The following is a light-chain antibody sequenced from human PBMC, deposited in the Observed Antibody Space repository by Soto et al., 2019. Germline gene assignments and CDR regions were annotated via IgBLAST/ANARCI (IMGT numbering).Light chain of an antibody. CDR1: QSVRSNY. CDR2: GAS. CDR3: QQYGGSPPLYT. V-gene: IGKV3-20*01. J-gene: IGKJ2*01. Sequence: EIVLTQSPGTLSLSPGEEATLSCRASQSVRSNYLAWYQQRPGQAPRLLISGASSRATGIPDRFSGSGSGTDFTLTISRLEPEDFAVYYCQQYGGSPPLYTFGQGTKLEIK.